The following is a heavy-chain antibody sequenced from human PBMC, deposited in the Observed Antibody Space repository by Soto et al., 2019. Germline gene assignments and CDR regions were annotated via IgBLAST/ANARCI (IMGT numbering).Heavy chain of an antibody. CDR1: GFTFSSYG. Sequence: QVQLVESGGGVVQPGRSLRLSCAASGFTFSSYGMHWVRQAPGKGLEWVAVIWYDGSNKYYADSVKGRFTISRDNSKNTLYLQMNSLRAEDTAVYYCARTASAAPYYFDYCGQGTLVTVSS. CDR3: ARTASAAPYYFDY. J-gene: IGHJ4*02. D-gene: IGHD2-2*01. V-gene: IGHV3-33*01. CDR2: IWYDGSNK.